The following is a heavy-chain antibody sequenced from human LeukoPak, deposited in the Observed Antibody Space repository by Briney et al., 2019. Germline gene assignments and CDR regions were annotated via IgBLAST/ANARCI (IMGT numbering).Heavy chain of an antibody. CDR1: GYTFTSYY. D-gene: IGHD3-10*01. Sequence: GASVKVSCKASGYTFTSYYMHWVRQAPGQGLEWMGIINPSGGSTSYAQKFQGRVTMTRDTSTSTVYMELSSLRSEDTAVHYCARGGTMVRGVITKYYFDYWGQGTLVTVSS. CDR3: ARGGTMVRGVITKYYFDY. J-gene: IGHJ4*02. CDR2: INPSGGST. V-gene: IGHV1-46*01.